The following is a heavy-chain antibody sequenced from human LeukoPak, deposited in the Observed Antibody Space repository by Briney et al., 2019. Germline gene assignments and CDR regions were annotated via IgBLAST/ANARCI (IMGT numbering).Heavy chain of an antibody. V-gene: IGHV4-4*08. Sequence: SETLSLTCAVSGGSLSGYYWTWIRQPPGKGLEWIGRIYTSGSTNYNPSLKSRVTISVDTSKNQFSLKLSSVTAADTAVYYCARTRSSWYYFDYWGQGTLVTVSS. CDR2: IYTSGST. CDR3: ARTRSSWYYFDY. CDR1: GGSLSGYY. D-gene: IGHD6-13*01. J-gene: IGHJ4*02.